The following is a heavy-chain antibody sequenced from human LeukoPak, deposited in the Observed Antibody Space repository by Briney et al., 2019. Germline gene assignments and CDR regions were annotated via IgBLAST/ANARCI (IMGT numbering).Heavy chain of an antibody. Sequence: SETLSLTCTVSGGSIRSYYWSWIRQPPGKGLEWIGYIYYSGSTNYNPSLKSRVTISVDTSKNQFSLKLSSVTAADTAVYYCARERGGNDLSVFDPWGQGTLVTVSS. CDR1: GGSIRSYY. CDR3: ARERGGNDLSVFDP. CDR2: IYYSGST. D-gene: IGHD4-23*01. V-gene: IGHV4-59*01. J-gene: IGHJ5*02.